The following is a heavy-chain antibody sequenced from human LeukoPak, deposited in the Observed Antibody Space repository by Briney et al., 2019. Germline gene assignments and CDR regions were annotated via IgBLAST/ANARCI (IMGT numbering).Heavy chain of an antibody. CDR1: GLTFSSYW. V-gene: IGHV3-7*01. CDR2: IKQDGSEK. Sequence: PGGSLRLSCAASGLTFSSYWMTWVRQAPGKGLEWVANIKQDGSEKYYVDSVKGRFTISRDNAKNSLYLQMNSLRAEDTAVYYCAGGRYYDSSGYYKGVYAFDIWGQGTMVTVSS. CDR3: AGGRYYDSSGYYKGVYAFDI. D-gene: IGHD3-22*01. J-gene: IGHJ3*02.